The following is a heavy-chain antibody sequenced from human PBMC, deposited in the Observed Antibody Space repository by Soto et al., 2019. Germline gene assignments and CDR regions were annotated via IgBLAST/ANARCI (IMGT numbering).Heavy chain of an antibody. CDR3: ASYQFKYYYDRSGSPVDFDI. CDR1: GGTFSSYA. Sequence: ASVKVSCKASGGTFSSYAISWVRQAPGQGLEWMGGIIPIFGTANYAQKFQGRVTITADKSTSTAYMELSSLRSEDTAVYYCASYQFKYYYDRSGSPVDFDIWGQGTMVIVSS. CDR2: IIPIFGTA. J-gene: IGHJ3*02. V-gene: IGHV1-69*06. D-gene: IGHD3-22*01.